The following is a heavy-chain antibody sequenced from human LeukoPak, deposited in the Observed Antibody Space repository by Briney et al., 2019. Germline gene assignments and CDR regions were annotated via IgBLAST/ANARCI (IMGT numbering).Heavy chain of an antibody. V-gene: IGHV3-23*01. CDR2: ISGSGGST. J-gene: IGHJ5*02. Sequence: GGSLRLSCAASGFTFSSYAMSWVRQAPGKGLEWVSAISGSGGSTYYADSMKGRFTISRDNSKNTLYLQMNSLRAEDTAVYYCAKDPSSSWRFNWFDPWGQGTLVTVSS. CDR1: GFTFSSYA. D-gene: IGHD6-13*01. CDR3: AKDPSSSWRFNWFDP.